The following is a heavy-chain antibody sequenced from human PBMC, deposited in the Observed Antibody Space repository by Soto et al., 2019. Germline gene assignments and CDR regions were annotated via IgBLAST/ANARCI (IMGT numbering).Heavy chain of an antibody. Sequence: SLKVSCKASGGTFSSYAISWVRQAPGQGLEWMGGIIPIFGTANYAQKFQGRVTITADESTSTAYMELSSLRSEDTAVYYCARNTAPGFPTWFHTWCQGDLLTISS. J-gene: IGHJ5*02. CDR3: ARNTAPGFPTWFHT. D-gene: IGHD2-2*02. V-gene: IGHV1-69*13. CDR1: GGTFSSYA. CDR2: IIPIFGTA.